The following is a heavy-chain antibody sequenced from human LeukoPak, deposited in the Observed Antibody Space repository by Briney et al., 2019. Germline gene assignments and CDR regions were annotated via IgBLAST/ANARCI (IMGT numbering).Heavy chain of an antibody. D-gene: IGHD3-10*01. J-gene: IGHJ6*02. Sequence: GGSLRLSCAASGFTFRSYWMTWVRQAPGKGLEWVANIKQDGSEKYYEDSVKGRFTISRDNAENSVYLQMNSLRGEDTAVYYCASSGAAGHGMDVWGQGTTVTVSS. CDR1: GFTFRSYW. CDR3: ASSGAAGHGMDV. CDR2: IKQDGSEK. V-gene: IGHV3-7*01.